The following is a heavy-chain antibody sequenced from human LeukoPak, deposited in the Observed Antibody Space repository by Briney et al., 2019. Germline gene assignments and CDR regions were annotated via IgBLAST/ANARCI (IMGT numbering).Heavy chain of an antibody. V-gene: IGHV3-20*04. CDR3: ARRRSNRDSSGYFYYHYGMDV. D-gene: IGHD3-22*01. J-gene: IGHJ6*02. CDR2: ISWSGSNT. CDR1: GFTFDDYG. Sequence: GGSLRLACAASGFTFDDYGMSWVRQTPGKGLEWVSGISWSGSNTGYADSVRGRFTISRDNARDSLYLQMNSLRAEDTAVYYCARRRSNRDSSGYFYYHYGMDVWGQGTTVTVSS.